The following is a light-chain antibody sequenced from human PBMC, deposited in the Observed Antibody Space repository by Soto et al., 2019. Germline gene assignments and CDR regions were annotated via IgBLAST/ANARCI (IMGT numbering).Light chain of an antibody. CDR1: SSDAGFYNY. V-gene: IGLV2-14*01. Sequence: QSVLTQPASVSGSPGQSITISCTGTSSDAGFYNYVSWYQQHPGKAPKLLIYEVSNRPSGVSNRFSGAKSGNTASLTISGLQPEDEADYYCTSYTSINTLVFCGGTKLTVL. CDR2: EVS. CDR3: TSYTSINTLV. J-gene: IGLJ2*01.